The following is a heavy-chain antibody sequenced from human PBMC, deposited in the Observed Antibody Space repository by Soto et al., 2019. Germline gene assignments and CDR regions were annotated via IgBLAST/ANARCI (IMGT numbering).Heavy chain of an antibody. Sequence: SETLSLTCSVSGFLFSSGYYWGWVRQTPVKGLEGVGSIGYSGRTYKIPSLKSRCSASVDLSKNQFSLKLSSVTAADTAVYYCARRNPLYDYVWGSYRHYYYYYGMDVWGQGTTVTVSS. V-gene: IGHV4-38-2*01. CDR1: GFLFSSGYY. J-gene: IGHJ6*02. CDR3: ARRNPLYDYVWGSYRHYYYYYGMDV. D-gene: IGHD3-16*02. CDR2: IGYSGRT.